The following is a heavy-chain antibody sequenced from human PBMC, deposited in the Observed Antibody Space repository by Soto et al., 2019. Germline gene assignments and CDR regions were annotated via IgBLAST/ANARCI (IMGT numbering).Heavy chain of an antibody. CDR3: ARDLGLLEWLSQYYYYGMDV. CDR1: GYTFTSYY. J-gene: IGHJ6*02. Sequence: ASVKVSCKASGYTFTSYYMHWVRQAPGQGLEWMGIINPSGGSTSYAQKFQGRVTMTRDTSTSTVYMELSSLRSEDTAVYYCARDLGLLEWLSQYYYYGMDVWGQGTTVTVSS. V-gene: IGHV1-46*01. CDR2: INPSGGST. D-gene: IGHD3-3*01.